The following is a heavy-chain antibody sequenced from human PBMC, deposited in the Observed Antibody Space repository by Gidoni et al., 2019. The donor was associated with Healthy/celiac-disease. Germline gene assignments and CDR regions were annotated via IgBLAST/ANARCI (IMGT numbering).Heavy chain of an antibody. J-gene: IGHJ4*02. D-gene: IGHD3-10*01. CDR2: ISSSGSTI. CDR3: ARDSTDYGSGSYYDY. V-gene: IGHV3-48*03. CDR1: GFTFSSYE. Sequence: EVQLVGSGGGLVQPGGSRRLSCAASGFTFSSYELNWVRQGPGKGLEWVSYISSSGSTIYYADSVKGRFTISRDNAKNSLYLQLNSLRAEDMAVYYCARDSTDYGSGSYYDYWGQGTLVTVSS.